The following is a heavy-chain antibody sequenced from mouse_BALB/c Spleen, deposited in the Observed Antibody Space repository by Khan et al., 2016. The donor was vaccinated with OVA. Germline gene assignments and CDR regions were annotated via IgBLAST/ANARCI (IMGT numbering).Heavy chain of an antibody. CDR1: GFNIKDTY. Sequence: EVQLQQSGAELVKPGASVKLSCTASGFNIKDTYMHWVKQRPEQGLEWIGTIDPANGNTKYDPKFQGKATITTDTSSNTAYLQLSSLTSGDTAVYYCATLGVYAMDYWGQGTSVTVSS. CDR3: ATLGVYAMDY. CDR2: IDPANGNT. V-gene: IGHV14-3*02. J-gene: IGHJ4*01.